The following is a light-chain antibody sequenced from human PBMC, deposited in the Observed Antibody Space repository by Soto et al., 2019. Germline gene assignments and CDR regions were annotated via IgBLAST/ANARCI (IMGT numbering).Light chain of an antibody. CDR1: STDVGGYNY. J-gene: IGLJ1*01. Sequence: QSALAQASSVSGSPGQSITISCTGTSTDVGGYNYVSWYQHHPGKGPKLIIYEVSNRPSGVSDRFSGSKSGNKASLIISNLEAEEESEYHCGSYTSTETPFVFGTATKDNV. CDR3: GSYTSTETPFV. CDR2: EVS. V-gene: IGLV2-14*01.